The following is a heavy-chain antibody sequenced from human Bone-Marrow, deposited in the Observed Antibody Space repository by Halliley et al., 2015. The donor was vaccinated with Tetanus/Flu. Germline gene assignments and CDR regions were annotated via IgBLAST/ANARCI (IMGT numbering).Heavy chain of an antibody. CDR3: ARESFLDNSGYPLDGMDV. J-gene: IGHJ6*02. Sequence: SLRLSCAASGFTFSDYSMNWVRQAPGKGLEWVSSISDDNTHIYYADSVKGRFTISRDNTKKSVFLQMNSLRADDTAVYYCARESFLDNSGYPLDGMDVWGQGTTVTVSS. CDR1: GFTFSDYS. CDR2: ISDDNTHI. V-gene: IGHV3-21*01. D-gene: IGHD3-22*01.